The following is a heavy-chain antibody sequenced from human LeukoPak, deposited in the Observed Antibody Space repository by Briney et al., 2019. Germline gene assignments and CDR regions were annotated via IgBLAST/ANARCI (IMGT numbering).Heavy chain of an antibody. V-gene: IGHV4-4*02. Sequence: TSETLSLTCAVSGGSIGDNYWWTWVRQPPGKGLEWIGEIYHSGTTNYNPSLKGRITISLDKSKNQFSLKVNSLTAADTAVYYCARDVPGSGVNLDYWGQGTLVTVSS. CDR2: IYHSGTT. J-gene: IGHJ4*02. D-gene: IGHD3-10*01. CDR1: GGSIGDNYW. CDR3: ARDVPGSGVNLDY.